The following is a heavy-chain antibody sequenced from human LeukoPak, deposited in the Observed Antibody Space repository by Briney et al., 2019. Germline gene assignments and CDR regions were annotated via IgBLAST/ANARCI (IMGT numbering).Heavy chain of an antibody. CDR1: GYTFTDYY. Sequence: ASVKVSCKASGYTFTDYYVHWVRQAPGQGLEWMGWINPNSGGTNYAQKFQGRVTMTRDTSISTAYMELSRLRSDDTAVYYCARDGYSSSWENWFDPWGQGTLVTVSS. D-gene: IGHD6-13*01. V-gene: IGHV1-2*02. CDR2: INPNSGGT. J-gene: IGHJ5*02. CDR3: ARDGYSSSWENWFDP.